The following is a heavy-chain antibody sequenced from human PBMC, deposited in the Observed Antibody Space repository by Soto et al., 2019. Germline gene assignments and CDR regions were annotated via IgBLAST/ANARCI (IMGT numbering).Heavy chain of an antibody. Sequence: HGESLKISCKGSGYSFTSYWISWVRQMPGKGLEWMGRIDPSDSYTNYSPSFQGHVTISADKSISTAYLQWSSLKASDTAMYYCARLNYYDSSEGYYGMDVWGQGTTVTVSS. CDR2: IDPSDSYT. CDR3: ARLNYYDSSEGYYGMDV. J-gene: IGHJ6*02. V-gene: IGHV5-10-1*01. D-gene: IGHD3-22*01. CDR1: GYSFTSYW.